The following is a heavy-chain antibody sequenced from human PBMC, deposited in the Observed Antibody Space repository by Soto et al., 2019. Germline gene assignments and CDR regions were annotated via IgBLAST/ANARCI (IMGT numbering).Heavy chain of an antibody. D-gene: IGHD5-12*01. CDR2: IYYSGRT. Sequence: QVHLQESGPGLVKPSETLSLTCTVSGGSISSSYWSWIRQPPGMGLEWIGYIYYSGRTTYNPSLKSRVTISVATSKNHFSLKLSSVTAADTAVYFCARQEGDIVAPYGMDVWGQGTTVTVSS. CDR1: GGSISSSY. V-gene: IGHV4-59*08. J-gene: IGHJ6*02. CDR3: ARQEGDIVAPYGMDV.